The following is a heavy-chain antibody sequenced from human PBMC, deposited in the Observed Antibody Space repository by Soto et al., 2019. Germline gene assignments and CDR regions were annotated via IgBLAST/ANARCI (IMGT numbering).Heavy chain of an antibody. CDR2: INPSGGST. CDR3: ARDLGGWTDY. CDR1: GYTFTSYY. D-gene: IGHD6-19*01. Sequence: ASVKVSCKASGYTFTSYYMHWVRQAPGQGLEWMGIINPSGGSTSYAQKFQGRVTITRDTSASTAYMELSSLRSEDTTVYYCARDLGGWTDYWGLGTLVTVSS. V-gene: IGHV1-46*01. J-gene: IGHJ4*02.